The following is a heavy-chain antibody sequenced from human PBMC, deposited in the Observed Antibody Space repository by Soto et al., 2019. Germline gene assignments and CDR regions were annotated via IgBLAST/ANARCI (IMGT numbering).Heavy chain of an antibody. Sequence: EVQLLESGGGLVQPGGSLRVSCAASGFTFSSYAMSWVRQAPGKGLDWVSTISYSSGGTYYADSVKGRFTISRDNSKNTLYLEMNSLRADDTAAYYCAKGFGSGITPSWFDYWGQGTLVTVSP. CDR1: GFTFSSYA. D-gene: IGHD6-19*01. CDR3: AKGFGSGITPSWFDY. CDR2: ISYSSGGT. V-gene: IGHV3-23*01. J-gene: IGHJ4*02.